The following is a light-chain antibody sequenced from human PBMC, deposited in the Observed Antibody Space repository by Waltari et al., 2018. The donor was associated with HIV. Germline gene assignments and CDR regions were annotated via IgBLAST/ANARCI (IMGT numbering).Light chain of an antibody. V-gene: IGLV1-47*01. CDR3: ATWDNSLSVWV. J-gene: IGLJ3*02. Sequence: QSVVTQPPSASGTPGQRVTISGSGSSSNIGDNYVYWYQQFPGTTPKLLIYMNDRRPSGVPDRFSGSKSGTSASLAISGLRSEDEADYYCATWDNSLSVWVFGEGSKLTVL. CDR2: MND. CDR1: SSNIGDNY.